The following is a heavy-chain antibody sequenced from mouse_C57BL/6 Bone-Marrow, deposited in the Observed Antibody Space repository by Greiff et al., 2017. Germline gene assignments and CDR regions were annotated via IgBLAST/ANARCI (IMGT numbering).Heavy chain of an antibody. D-gene: IGHD3-2*02. Sequence: EVHLVESEGGLVQPGSSMKLSCTASGFTFSDYYMAWVRQVPEKGLEWVANINYDGSSTYYLDSLKSRFIISRDNAKNTLYLQMSSLKSEDTATYYCARDSAGPGSYFDYWGQGTTLTVSS. CDR3: ARDSAGPGSYFDY. V-gene: IGHV5-16*01. CDR1: GFTFSDYY. CDR2: INYDGSST. J-gene: IGHJ2*01.